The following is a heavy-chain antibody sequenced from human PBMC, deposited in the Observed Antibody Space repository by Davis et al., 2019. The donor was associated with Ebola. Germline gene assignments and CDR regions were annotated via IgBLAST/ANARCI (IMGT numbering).Heavy chain of an antibody. CDR3: VRRPVGLYDAFDI. J-gene: IGHJ3*02. CDR1: GGSISTTSYY. CDR2: IYYTEIT. Sequence: GSLRLSCTVSGGSISTTSYYWGWVRQSPGKGLEWIASIYYTEITYINPSLKSRLIISIDKSKNQFSLKVNSVTAADTAVYYCVRRPVGLYDAFDIWGQGTMVAVSA. V-gene: IGHV4-39*01.